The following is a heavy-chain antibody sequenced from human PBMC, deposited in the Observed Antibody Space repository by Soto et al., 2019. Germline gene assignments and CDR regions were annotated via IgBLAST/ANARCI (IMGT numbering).Heavy chain of an antibody. J-gene: IGHJ5*02. CDR3: ARVLGLVVPAAIEGFVYRYNWFDP. CDR2: ISSSGSTI. CDR1: GFTFSDYY. V-gene: IGHV3-11*01. Sequence: QVQLVESGGGLVKPGGSLRLSCAASGFTFSDYYMSWIRQAPGKGLEWVSYISSSGSTIYYADSVKGRFTISRDNAKNSLYLQMNSLRAEDTAVYYCARVLGLVVPAAIEGFVYRYNWFDPWGQGTLVTVSS. D-gene: IGHD2-2*01.